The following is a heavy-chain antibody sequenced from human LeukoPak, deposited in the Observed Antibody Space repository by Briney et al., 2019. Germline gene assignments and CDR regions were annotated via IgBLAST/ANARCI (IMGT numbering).Heavy chain of an antibody. D-gene: IGHD2-21*01. CDR3: ARARLAMSDVFDS. V-gene: IGHV4-59*02. J-gene: IGHJ4*02. Sequence: PSETLSLTCSVSGHSVSSYYWIWIRQPPGKGLEWIGYVYHSGSTNYNPSLNSRVTISLDTSKNQFSLKLTSVTAADTAVYYCARARLAMSDVFDSWGQGTLFTVSS. CDR2: VYHSGST. CDR1: GHSVSSYY.